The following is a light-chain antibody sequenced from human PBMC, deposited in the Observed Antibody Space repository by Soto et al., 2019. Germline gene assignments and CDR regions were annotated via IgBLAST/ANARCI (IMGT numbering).Light chain of an antibody. CDR3: SSYTSSSTRV. V-gene: IGLV2-14*01. CDR1: SSDVGGYNY. Sequence: QSALTQPASVSGSPGQSITISCTGTSSDVGGYNYVSWYQQHPGKAPKLMIFDVSNRPSGVSNRFSGSKSGNTASLTISGLQAEDDAHYYCSSYTSSSTRVFGTGTKVTVL. CDR2: DVS. J-gene: IGLJ1*01.